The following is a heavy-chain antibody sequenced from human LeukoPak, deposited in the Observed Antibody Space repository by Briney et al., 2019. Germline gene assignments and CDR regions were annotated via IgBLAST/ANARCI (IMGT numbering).Heavy chain of an antibody. V-gene: IGHV4-59*10. J-gene: IGHJ4*02. Sequence: PSETLSLTCAVYGGSFSGYYWSWIRQPPGKGLEWIGRIYTSGSTNYNPSLKSRVTMSVDTSKNQFSLKLSSVTAADTAVYYCARADPYYDSSGYYPYYFDYWGQGTLVTVSS. CDR1: GGSFSGYY. CDR3: ARADPYYDSSGYYPYYFDY. D-gene: IGHD3-22*01. CDR2: IYTSGST.